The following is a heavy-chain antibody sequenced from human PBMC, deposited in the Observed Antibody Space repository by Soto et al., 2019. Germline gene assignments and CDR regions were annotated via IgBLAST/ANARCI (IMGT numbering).Heavy chain of an antibody. CDR2: IYYSGST. J-gene: IGHJ5*02. V-gene: IGHV4-31*01. CDR1: GGSISSGGYY. D-gene: IGHD1-20*01. CDR3: ARVGGINWFDP. Sequence: QVQLQESGPGLVKPSQTLSLTCTVSGGSISSGGYYWSWIRQPPGKGLEWIGYIYYSGSTYYNPSLKSLVTRAVDASKNQFPLKRSSVTAADTAVYYCARVGGINWFDPWRQGTLVTVSS.